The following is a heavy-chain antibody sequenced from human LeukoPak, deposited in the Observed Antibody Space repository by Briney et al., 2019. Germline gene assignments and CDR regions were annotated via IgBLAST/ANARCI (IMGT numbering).Heavy chain of an antibody. D-gene: IGHD4-17*01. CDR3: AKWATVTKGFDV. CDR1: GFVFSSYG. V-gene: IGHV3-30*18. Sequence: PGGSLRLSCAASGFVFSSYGMHWVRQAPGKGLEWVAVISYDVSHKYYLDSVKGRFTISRDNSKNTLSLQMNSLRVEDTAVYYCAKWATVTKGFDVWGQGTMVTVSS. J-gene: IGHJ3*01. CDR2: ISYDVSHK.